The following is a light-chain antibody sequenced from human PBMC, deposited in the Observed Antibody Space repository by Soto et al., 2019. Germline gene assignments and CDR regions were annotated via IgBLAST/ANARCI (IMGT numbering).Light chain of an antibody. Sequence: DIQMTQSPSFVSASVGYRFTIACRASQGISTWVVWYQQKPGKAPKLLIYDASSLESGVPSRFSGSGSGTDFTLTISNLQPEDFATYYCQQSYSIPRTFGQGTTGDIK. V-gene: IGKV1-12*01. CDR3: QQSYSIPRT. CDR1: QGISTW. J-gene: IGKJ1*01. CDR2: DAS.